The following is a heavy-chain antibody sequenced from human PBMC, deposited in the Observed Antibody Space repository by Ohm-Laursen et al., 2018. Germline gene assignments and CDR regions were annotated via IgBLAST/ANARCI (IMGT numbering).Heavy chain of an antibody. J-gene: IGHJ6*02. Sequence: SLRLSCSASGFTVSSNYMSWVRQAPGKGLEWVSVSYSGGSTYYADSVKGRFTISRDNSKNTLYLQMNSLRAEDTAVYYCASYYDFWSGYYSDYYYGMDVWGQGTTVTVSS. CDR3: ASYYDFWSGYYSDYYYGMDV. CDR1: GFTVSSNY. D-gene: IGHD3-3*01. CDR2: SYSGGST. V-gene: IGHV3-53*01.